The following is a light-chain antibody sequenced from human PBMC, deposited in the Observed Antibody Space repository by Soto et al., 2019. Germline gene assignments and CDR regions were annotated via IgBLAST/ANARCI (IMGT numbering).Light chain of an antibody. V-gene: IGKV2-30*01. CDR3: MQGTHLPLT. Sequence: DVVMTQSPLSLPVTLGQPASISCRTSQSLVYTDGDTYLNWFQQRPGQSPRRLIYKVSNRDSGVPDRFSGSGSGTDFTLKISRVEAEYVGVYYCMQGTHLPLTFGGGTKVDLK. CDR1: QSLVYTDGDTY. J-gene: IGKJ4*01. CDR2: KVS.